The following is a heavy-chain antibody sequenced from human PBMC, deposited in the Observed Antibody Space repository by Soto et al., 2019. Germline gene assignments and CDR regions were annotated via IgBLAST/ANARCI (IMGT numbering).Heavy chain of an antibody. CDR2: IWYDGSNK. CDR3: ARASVAGTSLPYYYYYGMDV. Sequence: PGGSLRLSCAASGFTFSSYGMHWVRQAPGKGLEWVAVIWYDGSNKYYADSVKGRFTISRDNSKNTLFLQMNSLRAEDTAVYYCARASVAGTSLPYYYYYGMDVWGQGTTVTVSS. D-gene: IGHD6-19*01. CDR1: GFTFSSYG. V-gene: IGHV3-33*01. J-gene: IGHJ6*02.